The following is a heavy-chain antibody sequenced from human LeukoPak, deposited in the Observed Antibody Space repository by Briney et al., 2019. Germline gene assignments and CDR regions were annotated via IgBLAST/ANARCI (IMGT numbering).Heavy chain of an antibody. Sequence: GGSLRHSCVASGFTFITYAMTWVRKAPGKGLEWISGLGSSGDNTNYADSVKGRCTISRDNSKNALYLQMNSLRAEDTAIYYYAKIYSIAVTGPIDYWGQGTLVTVSS. D-gene: IGHD6-19*01. J-gene: IGHJ4*02. CDR2: LGSSGDNT. CDR3: AKIYSIAVTGPIDY. CDR1: GFTFITYA. V-gene: IGHV3-23*01.